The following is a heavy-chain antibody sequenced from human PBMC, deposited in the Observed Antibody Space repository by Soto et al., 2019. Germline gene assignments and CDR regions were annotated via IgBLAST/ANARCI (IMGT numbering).Heavy chain of an antibody. D-gene: IGHD1-1*01. J-gene: IGHJ4*02. CDR3: AHLAWKEMWPRAPVVN. CDR2: IFWDDDK. CDR1: GFSLSTSGVG. V-gene: IGHV2-5*02. Sequence: QITLRESGPTLVKPTQTLTLTCTFSGFSLSTSGVGVGWIRQPPGRALEWLGIIFWDDDKRYRPSLKRRVSITXGTXKXRLVLTMTNMDPVDTATYYCAHLAWKEMWPRAPVVNWGQGAPVTVSS.